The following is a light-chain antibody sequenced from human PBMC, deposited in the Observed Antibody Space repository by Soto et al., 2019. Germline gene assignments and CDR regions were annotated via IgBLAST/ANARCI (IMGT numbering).Light chain of an antibody. Sequence: EIVLTQSPATLSLSPGERATLSCRASQSVSSYFAWYQQKPGQAPRLLIYDASNRATGIPARFSGSGSGTDFTLTISSLAPEDFAVYCGQQRSKWPLTFGQGTKVEIK. CDR3: QQRSKWPLT. CDR1: QSVSSY. CDR2: DAS. J-gene: IGKJ1*01. V-gene: IGKV3-11*01.